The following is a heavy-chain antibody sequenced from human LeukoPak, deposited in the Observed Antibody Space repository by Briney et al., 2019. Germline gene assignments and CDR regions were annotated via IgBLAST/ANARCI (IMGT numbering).Heavy chain of an antibody. CDR3: ARHDGGAAAGVYYYYYGMDV. V-gene: IGHV4-59*08. Sequence: SETLSHTCTVAGGSISSYYWSWIRQPPGKGLEWIGYIYYSGSTNYNPSLKSRVTISVDTSKNQFSLKLSSVTAADTAVYYCARHDGGAAAGVYYYYYGMDVWGQGTTVTVSS. J-gene: IGHJ6*02. CDR1: GGSISSYY. D-gene: IGHD6-13*01. CDR2: IYYSGST.